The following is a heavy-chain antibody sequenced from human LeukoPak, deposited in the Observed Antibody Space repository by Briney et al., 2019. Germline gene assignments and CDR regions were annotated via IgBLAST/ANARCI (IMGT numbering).Heavy chain of an antibody. CDR3: AKANIVVVVAAGLGFDY. D-gene: IGHD2-15*01. V-gene: IGHV3-23*01. Sequence: QPGGSLRLSCAASGFTFSSYAMSWVRQAPGKGLEWVSAISGSGGSTYYADSVKGRFTISRDNSKNTLYLQMNSLRAEDTAVYYCAKANIVVVVAAGLGFDYWGQGTLVTVSS. CDR2: ISGSGGST. CDR1: GFTFSSYA. J-gene: IGHJ4*02.